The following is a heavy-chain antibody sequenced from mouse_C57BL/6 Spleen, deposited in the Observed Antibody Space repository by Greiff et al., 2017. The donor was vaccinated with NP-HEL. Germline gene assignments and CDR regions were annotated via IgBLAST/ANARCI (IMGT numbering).Heavy chain of an antibody. V-gene: IGHV1-54*01. D-gene: IGHD2-4*01. CDR2: INPGSGGT. Sequence: QVQLQQSGAELVRPGTSVKVSCKASGYAFTNYLIEWVKQRPGQGLEWIGVINPGSGGTNYNEKFKGKATLTADKSSSTAYMQLSSLTSEDSAVYFCARGGLYDYDGGFAYWGQGTLVTVSA. CDR3: ARGGLYDYDGGFAY. CDR1: GYAFTNYL. J-gene: IGHJ3*01.